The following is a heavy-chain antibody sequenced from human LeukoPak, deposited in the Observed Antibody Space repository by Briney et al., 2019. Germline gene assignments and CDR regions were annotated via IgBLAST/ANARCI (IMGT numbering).Heavy chain of an antibody. Sequence: ASVKVSCKASGYTFTGYYLHWVRQAPGQGLEWMGWFNPNGGDTNSAQKFQGRVTMTRDTSISTAYMELSRLRSDDTAVYYCARAYYYYIDVWGKGTTVTVSS. J-gene: IGHJ6*03. CDR3: ARAYYYYIDV. CDR1: GYTFTGYY. V-gene: IGHV1-2*02. CDR2: FNPNGGDT.